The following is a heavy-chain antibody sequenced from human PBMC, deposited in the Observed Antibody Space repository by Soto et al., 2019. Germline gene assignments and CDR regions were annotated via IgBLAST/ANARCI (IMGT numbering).Heavy chain of an antibody. V-gene: IGHV3-30-3*01. D-gene: IGHD2-2*01. CDR2: ISYDGSNK. Sequence: PGGSLRLSCAASGFTFSSYAMHWVRQAPGKGLEWVAVISYDGSNKYYADSVKGRFTISRDNSKNTLYLQMNSLRAGDTAVYYCARGLVGVVPALLAYYYYYGMDVWGQGTTVTVSS. CDR1: GFTFSSYA. J-gene: IGHJ6*02. CDR3: ARGLVGVVPALLAYYYYYGMDV.